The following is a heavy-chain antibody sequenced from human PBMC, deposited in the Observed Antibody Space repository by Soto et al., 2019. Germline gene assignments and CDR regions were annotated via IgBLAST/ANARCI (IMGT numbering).Heavy chain of an antibody. CDR1: GFTFSSYA. CDR3: AKGVAPDCSSTSCYDPFDY. V-gene: IGHV3-23*01. CDR2: ISGSGGST. Sequence: PGGSLRLSCAASGFTFSSYAMSWVRQAPGKGLEWVSAISGSGGSTYYADSVKGRFTISRDNSKNTLYLQMNSLRAEDTAVYYCAKGVAPDCSSTSCYDPFDYWGQGTLVTVSS. J-gene: IGHJ4*02. D-gene: IGHD2-2*01.